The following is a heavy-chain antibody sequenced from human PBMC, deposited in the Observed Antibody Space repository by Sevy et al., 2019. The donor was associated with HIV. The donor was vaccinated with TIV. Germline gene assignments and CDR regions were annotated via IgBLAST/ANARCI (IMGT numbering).Heavy chain of an antibody. J-gene: IGHJ4*02. V-gene: IGHV3-30-3*01. CDR2: ISYDGSNK. Sequence: WGSLRLSCAASGFTFSSYAMHWVRQAPGKGLEWVAVISYDGSNKYYADSVKGRFTISRDNSKNTLYLQMNSLRAEDTAVYYCARDIGVAGIDYWGQGTLVTVSS. CDR1: GFTFSSYA. D-gene: IGHD6-19*01. CDR3: ARDIGVAGIDY.